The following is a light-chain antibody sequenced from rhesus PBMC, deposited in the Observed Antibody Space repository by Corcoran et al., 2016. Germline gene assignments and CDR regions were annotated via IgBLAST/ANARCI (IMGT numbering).Light chain of an antibody. CDR1: QGISSG. CDR3: LPYSSSPFT. V-gene: IGKV1-22*01. J-gene: IGKJ3*01. Sequence: DIKMTQSPSSLFASVGEKVTIPCRASQGISSGLAWYQHKPGKAPKLLLYKASKLQSGVPSRFSGRGSGTDFTLPISSLQPEDFATYYCLPYSSSPFTFGPGTKLDIK. CDR2: KAS.